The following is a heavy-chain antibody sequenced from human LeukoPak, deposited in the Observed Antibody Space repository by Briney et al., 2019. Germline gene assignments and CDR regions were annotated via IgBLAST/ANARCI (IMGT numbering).Heavy chain of an antibody. Sequence: GGSLRLSCAASGFTFSDYGMHWVRQAPGKGLMCVSRINSDGTRTTYADSVKGRFTISRDNAKNTLYLQMNSLRAEDTAVYYCTRGSSYSEDWGQGTLVTVSS. D-gene: IGHD1-26*01. CDR2: INSDGTRT. J-gene: IGHJ4*02. V-gene: IGHV3-74*01. CDR3: TRGSSYSED. CDR1: GFTFSDYG.